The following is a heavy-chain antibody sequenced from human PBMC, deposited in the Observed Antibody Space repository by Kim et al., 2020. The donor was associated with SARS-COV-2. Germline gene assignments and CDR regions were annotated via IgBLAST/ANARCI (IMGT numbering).Heavy chain of an antibody. CDR2: INDSGRT. CDR1: GGSFSGYY. V-gene: IGHV4-34*01. CDR3: ASGRDESSSWYNYYYYGMDV. D-gene: IGHD6-13*01. J-gene: IGHJ6*02. Sequence: SETLSLTCAVYGGSFSGYYWRWIRQPPGKGLEWIGEINDSGRTNYNPSLKGRVTISVDTSKNQFSLKLSSVNAADTAVYYCASGRDESSSWYNYYYYGMDVWGQGTTVTVSS.